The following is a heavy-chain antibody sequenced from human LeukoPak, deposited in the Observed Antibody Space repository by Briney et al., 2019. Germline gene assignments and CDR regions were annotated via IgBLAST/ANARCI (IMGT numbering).Heavy chain of an antibody. Sequence: ASVKVSCKASGYTFTGYYMHWVRQAPGQGLEWMGWINPNSGGTNYAQKFQGRVTMTRGTSISTAYMELSRLRSDDTAVYYCAVGIAAAGTSWYYYYGMDVWGQGTTVTVSS. V-gene: IGHV1-2*02. D-gene: IGHD6-13*01. CDR1: GYTFTGYY. CDR2: INPNSGGT. J-gene: IGHJ6*02. CDR3: AVGIAAAGTSWYYYYGMDV.